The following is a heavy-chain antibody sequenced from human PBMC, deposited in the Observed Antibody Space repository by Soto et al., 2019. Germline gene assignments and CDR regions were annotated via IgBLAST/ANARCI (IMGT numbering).Heavy chain of an antibody. J-gene: IGHJ6*02. D-gene: IGHD2-15*01. Sequence: VGSLRLSCAASGFTFSSYAMHWVRQAPGKGLEWVAVISYDGSNKYYADSVKGRFTISRDNSKNTLYLQMNSLRAEDAAVYYCARDGGRYCSGGSCYSYYYGMDVWGQGTTVTVSS. V-gene: IGHV3-30-3*01. CDR2: ISYDGSNK. CDR3: ARDGGRYCSGGSCYSYYYGMDV. CDR1: GFTFSSYA.